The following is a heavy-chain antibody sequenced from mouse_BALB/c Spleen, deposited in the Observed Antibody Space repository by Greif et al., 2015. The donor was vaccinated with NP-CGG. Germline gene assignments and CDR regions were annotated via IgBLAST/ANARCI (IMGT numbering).Heavy chain of an antibody. V-gene: IGHV1-14*01. CDR3: ARQYGNYDYYAMDY. J-gene: IGHJ4*01. CDR2: INPYNDGT. CDR1: GYTFTSYV. D-gene: IGHD2-10*02. Sequence: VQLQQSGPELVKPGASVKMSYKASGYTFTSYVMHWVKQKPGQGLEWIGYINPYNDGTKYNEKFKGKATLTSDKSSSTAYMELSSPTSEDSAVYYCARQYGNYDYYAMDYWGQGTSVTVSS.